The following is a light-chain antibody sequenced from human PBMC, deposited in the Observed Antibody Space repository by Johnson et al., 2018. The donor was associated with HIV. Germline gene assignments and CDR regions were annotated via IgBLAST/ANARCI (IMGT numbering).Light chain of an antibody. J-gene: IGLJ1*01. Sequence: QSVLTQPPSVSAAPGQKVTISCSGSSSNIGNNYVSWYQQLPGTAPKLLIYDNNKRPSGIPDRFSDSQSGKSATLAITGLQTGDEADYYCGTWDPSLGAQYVFGSGTKVTVL. CDR3: GTWDPSLGAQYV. V-gene: IGLV1-51*01. CDR2: DNN. CDR1: SSNIGNNY.